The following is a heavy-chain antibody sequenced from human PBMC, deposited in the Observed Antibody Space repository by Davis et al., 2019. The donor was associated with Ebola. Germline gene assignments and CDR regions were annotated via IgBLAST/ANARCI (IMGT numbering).Heavy chain of an antibody. V-gene: IGHV4-30-4*01. CDR2: IYYSGST. CDR1: GGSISSGDYY. Sequence: MPSETLSLTCTVSGGSISSGDYYWSWIRQPPGKGLEWIGYIYYSGSTYYNPSLKSRVTISVDTSKNQFSLKLSSVTAADTAVYYCARETPEAGMDVWGKGTTVTVSS. CDR3: ARETPEAGMDV. D-gene: IGHD4-23*01. J-gene: IGHJ6*04.